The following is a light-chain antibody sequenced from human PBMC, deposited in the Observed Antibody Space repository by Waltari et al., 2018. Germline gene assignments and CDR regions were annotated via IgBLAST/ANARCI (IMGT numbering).Light chain of an antibody. CDR3: ATWDDSLRGWV. Sequence: QSVLTQPPSVSGTPGQRITISCSGRSSNVGTNYVHWYQQLSGTAPKLLIYKDDRRPSGVTDRFSGSKSGTSASLAISGLRSEDEADYHCATWDDSLRGWVFGGMTKLTVL. J-gene: IGLJ3*02. V-gene: IGLV1-47*01. CDR1: SSNVGTNY. CDR2: KDD.